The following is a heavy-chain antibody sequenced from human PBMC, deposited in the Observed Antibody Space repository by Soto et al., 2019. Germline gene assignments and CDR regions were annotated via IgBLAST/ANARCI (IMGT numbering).Heavy chain of an antibody. CDR1: GDTFDTFA. V-gene: IGHV1-69*12. J-gene: IGHJ6*02. CDR2: IIPIFRTP. CDR3: ARDKDREQLGGNYYYTLDV. Sequence: QVQLVQSGAEVVKPGSSVKVSCKATGDTFDTFAISWVRQAPGQGLEWMRGIIPIFRTPDYGQKFQGRVTITADESTSTAYMELSSLRSADTAVYYCARDKDREQLGGNYYYTLDVWGQGTTVTVSS. D-gene: IGHD1-1*01.